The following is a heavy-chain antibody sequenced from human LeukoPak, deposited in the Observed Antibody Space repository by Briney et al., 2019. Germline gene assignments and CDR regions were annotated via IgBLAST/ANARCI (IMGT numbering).Heavy chain of an antibody. CDR2: ISSSSYI. D-gene: IGHD3-22*01. CDR3: ARGYGYYYDSSGYYGY. CDR1: GFTFSSYS. J-gene: IGHJ4*02. V-gene: IGHV3-21*01. Sequence: PGGSLRLSCAASGFTFSSYSMNWVRQAPGKGLEWVSSISSSSYIYYADSVKGRFTISRDNAKNSLYLQMNSLRAEDTAVYYCARGYGYYYDSSGYYGYWGQGTLVTVS.